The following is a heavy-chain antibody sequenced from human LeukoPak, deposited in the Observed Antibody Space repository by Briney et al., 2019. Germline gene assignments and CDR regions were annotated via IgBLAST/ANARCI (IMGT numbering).Heavy chain of an antibody. D-gene: IGHD2-2*01. Sequence: GGSLRLSCAASGLTLDDYGMSWVRQARGKGLEWVSCINWNGGSTGYADSVKGRFTISRDNAKNSLYLQMNSLRAEDTALYYCARVSRTLNYYYYYYMDVWGKGTTVTVSS. CDR2: INWNGGST. V-gene: IGHV3-20*04. J-gene: IGHJ6*03. CDR3: ARVSRTLNYYYYYYMDV. CDR1: GLTLDDYG.